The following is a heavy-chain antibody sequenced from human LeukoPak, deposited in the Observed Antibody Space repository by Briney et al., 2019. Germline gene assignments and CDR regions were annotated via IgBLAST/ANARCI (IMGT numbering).Heavy chain of an antibody. V-gene: IGHV1-2*02. Sequence: ASVKVSCKASGYTFTGYYMHWVRQAPGQGLEWMGWINPNNGGTNYAQKFQGRVTMTRDTSISTAYMELSRLRSDDTAVYYCARAVSGVTTSFDYWGQGTLVTVSS. CDR3: ARAVSGVTTSFDY. CDR2: INPNNGGT. J-gene: IGHJ4*02. CDR1: GYTFTGYY. D-gene: IGHD4-17*01.